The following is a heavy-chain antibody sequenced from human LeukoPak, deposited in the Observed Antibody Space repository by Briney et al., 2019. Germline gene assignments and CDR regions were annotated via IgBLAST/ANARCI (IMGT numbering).Heavy chain of an antibody. D-gene: IGHD2-15*01. V-gene: IGHV3-23*01. Sequence: GGSLRLSCAASGFTFSSYAMSWVRQAPGKGLEWVSAISGSGGSTYYADSVKGRFTISRDNSKNTLYLQMNSLRAEDTAVYYCAKDRGYCSGGSCYSLPHYYMDVWGKGTTVTVSS. CDR3: AKDRGYCSGGSCYSLPHYYMDV. CDR2: ISGSGGST. J-gene: IGHJ6*03. CDR1: GFTFSSYA.